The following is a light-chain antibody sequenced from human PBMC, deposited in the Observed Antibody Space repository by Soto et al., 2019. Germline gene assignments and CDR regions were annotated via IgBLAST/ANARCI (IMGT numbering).Light chain of an antibody. J-gene: IGLJ2*01. Sequence: QSALTQPASVSGSPGQSITISCTGTSSDAGSYNLVSWYQQHPGKAPKLMIYEGSKRPSGVSNRFSGSKSGNTASLTISGLQAEDEADYYCCSYAGNSPHVVFGGGTKLTVL. V-gene: IGLV2-23*01. CDR2: EGS. CDR1: SSDAGSYNL. CDR3: CSYAGNSPHVV.